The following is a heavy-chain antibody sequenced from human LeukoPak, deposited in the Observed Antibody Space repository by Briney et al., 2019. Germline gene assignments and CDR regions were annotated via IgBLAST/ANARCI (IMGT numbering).Heavy chain of an antibody. J-gene: IGHJ4*02. V-gene: IGHV3-48*03. CDR1: GFTFSSYE. D-gene: IGHD3-10*01. Sequence: PGGSLRLSCAASGFTFSSYEMNWVRQAPGKGLEWVSYISSSGSTIYYADSVKGRFTISRDNAKNSLYLQMKIVRAEDTGVYYCARDYCKGGVYGSESYTDYWGQGTLVTVSS. CDR3: ARDYCKGGVYGSESYTDY. CDR2: ISSSGSTI.